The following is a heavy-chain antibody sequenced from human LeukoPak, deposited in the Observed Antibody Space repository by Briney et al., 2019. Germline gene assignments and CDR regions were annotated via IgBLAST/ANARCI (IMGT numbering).Heavy chain of an antibody. Sequence: ASVKVSCKASGYTFTSYGISWLRQAPGQGLEWMGWISAYNGNTNYAQKLQGRVTMTTDTSTSTAYMELRSLRSDDTAVYYCARADIDSSGYFGSDYWGQGTLVTVSS. V-gene: IGHV1-18*01. CDR2: ISAYNGNT. D-gene: IGHD3-22*01. CDR3: ARADIDSSGYFGSDY. CDR1: GYTFTSYG. J-gene: IGHJ4*02.